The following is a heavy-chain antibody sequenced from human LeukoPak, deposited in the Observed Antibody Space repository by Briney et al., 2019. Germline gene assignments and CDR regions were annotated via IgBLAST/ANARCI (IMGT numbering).Heavy chain of an antibody. V-gene: IGHV4-61*01. CDR3: ARLYSSGWYFDY. J-gene: IGHJ4*02. Sequence: SETLSLTCTVSGGSFSSGSYYWSWSRQPPGKGVEGIGYIYYSGSTNYNPSLKSRVTISVDTSKNQFSLKLSSVTAADTAVYYCARLYSSGWYFDYWGQGTLVTVSS. D-gene: IGHD6-19*01. CDR1: GGSFSSGSYY. CDR2: IYYSGST.